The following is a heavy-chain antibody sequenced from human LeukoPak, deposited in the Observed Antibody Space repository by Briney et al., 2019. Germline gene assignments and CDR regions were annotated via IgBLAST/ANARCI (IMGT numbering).Heavy chain of an antibody. CDR3: ARSSYSSSSSV. CDR1: GXXFSXXW. Sequence: GGSLRLSCTAXGXXFSXXWMHWXRXAPGKXLVXFSRINNDGSSTSYADSLKGRFTISRDNAKNTLYLQMNSLRAEDTAVYYCARSSYSSSSSVWGQGTMVTVSS. CDR2: INNDGSST. J-gene: IGHJ3*01. V-gene: IGHV3-74*01. D-gene: IGHD6-6*01.